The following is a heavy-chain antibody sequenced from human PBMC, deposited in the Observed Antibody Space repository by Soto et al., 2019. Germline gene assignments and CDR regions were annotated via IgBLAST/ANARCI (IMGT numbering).Heavy chain of an antibody. Sequence: EVHLVESGGDLVQPGGSLRLSCAASGFSFSVYWMHWVRQAPGKGLVWVSRISNDGSNTKYADSVKGRFTISRDNAQNTLYLQMNSLRVEDTAVYYCARDWTLAGPSSLDYWGQGTLVTVSS. J-gene: IGHJ4*02. CDR2: ISNDGSNT. CDR1: GFSFSVYW. CDR3: ARDWTLAGPSSLDY. V-gene: IGHV3-74*01. D-gene: IGHD6-13*01.